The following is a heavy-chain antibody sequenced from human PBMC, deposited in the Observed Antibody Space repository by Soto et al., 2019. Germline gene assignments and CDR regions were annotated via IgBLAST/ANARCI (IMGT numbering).Heavy chain of an antibody. D-gene: IGHD2-15*01. Sequence: GGSLSLSCAASGFTFSSYEMHWVRQAPGKGLEWISYISSTGSGTHYADSVKGRFTMSRDNTKNAVSLQMSSLRAEDTAVYYCVRDLHEPLATDALRVANWGQGTQVTVSS. CDR2: ISSTGSGT. CDR3: VRDLHEPLATDALRVAN. V-gene: IGHV3-48*03. J-gene: IGHJ4*02. CDR1: GFTFSSYE.